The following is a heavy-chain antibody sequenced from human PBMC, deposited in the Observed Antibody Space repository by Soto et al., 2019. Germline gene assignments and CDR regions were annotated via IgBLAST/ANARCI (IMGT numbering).Heavy chain of an antibody. Sequence: GASVKVSCKASGYTFTSYHMHWVRQAPGQGLEWMGIINPSGGSTSYAQKFQGRVTMTRDTSTSTVYMELSSLRSEDTAVYYCARSPEYCSGGSCYWFDPWGQGTLVTVSS. D-gene: IGHD2-15*01. CDR1: GYTFTSYH. CDR2: INPSGGST. J-gene: IGHJ5*02. V-gene: IGHV1-46*01. CDR3: ARSPEYCSGGSCYWFDP.